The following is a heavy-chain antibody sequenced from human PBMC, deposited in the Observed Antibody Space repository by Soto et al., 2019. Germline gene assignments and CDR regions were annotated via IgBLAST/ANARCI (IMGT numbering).Heavy chain of an antibody. CDR3: ATPYSSSWFSPFDY. Sequence: PGGSLRLSCAASGFTFGSYAMSWVRQAPGKGLEWVSSIGAGYGTYYAGSVKGRFTISRDNYKNTLYLQMNSLRAEDTAIYYCATPYSSSWFSPFDYWGQGSLVTVSS. J-gene: IGHJ4*02. V-gene: IGHV3-23*01. CDR2: IGAGYGT. D-gene: IGHD6-13*01. CDR1: GFTFGSYA.